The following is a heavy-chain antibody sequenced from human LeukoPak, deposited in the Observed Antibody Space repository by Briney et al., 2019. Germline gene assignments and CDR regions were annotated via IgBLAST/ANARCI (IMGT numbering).Heavy chain of an antibody. D-gene: IGHD6-19*01. CDR3: ARAIAVVDY. CDR1: GYTFTDYY. J-gene: IGHJ4*02. V-gene: IGHV1-2*02. Sequence: ASVKVSCKASGYTFTDYYIHWVRQAPGQGLEWMGWINPNSGGTNYAQKSQGRVTMTKDTSISTAYMELSRLRSDDTAVYFCARAIAVVDYWGQGTLVTVSS. CDR2: INPNSGGT.